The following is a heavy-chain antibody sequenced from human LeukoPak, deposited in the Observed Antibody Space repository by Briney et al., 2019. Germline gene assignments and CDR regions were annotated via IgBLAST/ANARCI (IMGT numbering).Heavy chain of an antibody. CDR3: AREGTIFGVVKSLDY. CDR2: IIPIFGTA. CDR1: GGTFSSYA. D-gene: IGHD3-3*01. J-gene: IGHJ4*02. V-gene: IGHV1-69*13. Sequence: SVKVSCKASGGTFSSYAISWVRQAPGQGLEWMGGIIPIFGTANYVQKFQGRGTITADESTSTAYMELSSLRSEDTAVYYCAREGTIFGVVKSLDYWGQGTLVTVSS.